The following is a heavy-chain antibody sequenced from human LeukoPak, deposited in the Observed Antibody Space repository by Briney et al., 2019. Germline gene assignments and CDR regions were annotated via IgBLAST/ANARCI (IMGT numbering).Heavy chain of an antibody. V-gene: IGHV3-21*01. J-gene: IGHJ4*02. CDR1: GFTVNSNS. Sequence: SGGSLRLSCAASGFTVNSNSMNWVRQAPGKGLEWVSSISSSSSSIYYAGSVKGRFTISRDNAKNSLYLQMNSLRAEDTAVYYCARASGDIVETATMGSYWGQGTLVTVSS. CDR3: ARASGDIVETATMGSY. CDR2: ISSSSSSI. D-gene: IGHD5-18*01.